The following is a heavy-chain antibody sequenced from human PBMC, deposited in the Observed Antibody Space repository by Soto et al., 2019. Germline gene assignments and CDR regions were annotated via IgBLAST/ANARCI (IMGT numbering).Heavy chain of an antibody. V-gene: IGHV3-23*01. J-gene: IGHJ4*02. CDR3: AKCGGISSSNWYNA. CDR1: GFTFSSYA. CDR2: VSGSGDST. Sequence: GSLRLSCAASGFTFSSYAMTWVRQAPGKGLEWVSTVSGSGDSTYYADSVKGRFTISRDNSKNTLYLQMNSLRAEDTAVYYCAKCGGISSSNWYNAWGQGTLVTVSS. D-gene: IGHD6-13*01.